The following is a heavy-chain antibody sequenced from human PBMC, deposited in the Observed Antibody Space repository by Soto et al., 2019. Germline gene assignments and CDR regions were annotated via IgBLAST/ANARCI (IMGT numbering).Heavy chain of an antibody. Sequence: ASVKVSCKASGYTFTSYGISWVRQAPGQGLEWMGWISAYNGNTNYAQKLQGRVTMTTDTSTSTAYMELRSLRSDDTAVYYCARDSPRRVPAAMVLDYWGQGTLVTVSS. D-gene: IGHD2-2*01. CDR1: GYTFTSYG. CDR2: ISAYNGNT. V-gene: IGHV1-18*01. CDR3: ARDSPRRVPAAMVLDY. J-gene: IGHJ4*02.